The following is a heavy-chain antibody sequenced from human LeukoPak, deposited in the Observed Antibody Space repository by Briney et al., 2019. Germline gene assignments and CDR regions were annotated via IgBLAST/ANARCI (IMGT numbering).Heavy chain of an antibody. Sequence: SETLSLTCTVSGGSISSSSYYWGWIRQPPGKGLEWIGSIYYSGSTYYNPSLKSRVTISVDTSKNQFSLKMSSVTAADTAVYYCARVEEGYGSGRRENYYYYYMDVWGKGTTVTISS. CDR2: IYYSGST. CDR1: GGSISSSSYY. CDR3: ARVEEGYGSGRRENYYYYYMDV. V-gene: IGHV4-39*07. D-gene: IGHD3-10*01. J-gene: IGHJ6*03.